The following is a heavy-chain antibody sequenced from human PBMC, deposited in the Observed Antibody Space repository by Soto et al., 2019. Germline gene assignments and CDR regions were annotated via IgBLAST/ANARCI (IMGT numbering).Heavy chain of an antibody. D-gene: IGHD1-7*01. V-gene: IGHV4-4*02. CDR3: ARSNWNYLRTLDY. Sequence: QVQIQESGPGPVKPSGTLSLACSVSSVSVSGSYWCAWVRQPPGKGLEWIGEIDHSGHTNYNPSLKRRDNMSLDNSTNQFPLNPRSVTAADTAVYYCARSNWNYLRTLDYWGQGTQVIVSS. CDR1: SVSVSGSYW. CDR2: IDHSGHT. J-gene: IGHJ4*02.